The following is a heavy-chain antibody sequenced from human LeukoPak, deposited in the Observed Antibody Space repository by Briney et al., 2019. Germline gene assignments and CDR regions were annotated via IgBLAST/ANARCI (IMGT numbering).Heavy chain of an antibody. D-gene: IGHD6-6*01. CDR3: ARIEYSSSGSFDY. V-gene: IGHV4-59*01. J-gene: IGHJ4*02. Sequence: SETLSLTCTVSGGSISSYYWSWIRQPPGKGLEWIGYIYYSGSTNYNPSLKSRVTISVDTSKSQFSLKLSSVTAADTAAYYCARIEYSSSGSFDYWGQGTLVTVSS. CDR1: GGSISSYY. CDR2: IYYSGST.